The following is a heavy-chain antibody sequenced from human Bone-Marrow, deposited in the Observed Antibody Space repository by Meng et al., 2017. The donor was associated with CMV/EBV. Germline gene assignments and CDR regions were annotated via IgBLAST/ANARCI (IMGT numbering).Heavy chain of an antibody. V-gene: IGHV1-8*01. CDR1: GYTFTSYD. CDR2: MNPNSGNT. D-gene: IGHD6-6*01. CDR3: ARGRSSSWSDWFDP. J-gene: IGHJ5*02. Sequence: SVQVSCKASGYTFTSYDINWVRQATGQGLEWMGWMNPNSGNTDYAQKFQGRVTMTRNTSISTAYMELSSLRSEDTAVYYCARGRSSSWSDWFDPWGQGTLVTVSS.